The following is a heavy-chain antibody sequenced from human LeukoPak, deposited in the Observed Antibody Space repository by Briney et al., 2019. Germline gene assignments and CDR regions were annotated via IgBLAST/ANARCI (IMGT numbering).Heavy chain of an antibody. CDR2: IKAGNGNT. V-gene: IGHV1-3*01. CDR3: ARSALIAAAGIVY. D-gene: IGHD6-13*01. Sequence: ASVKVSRKASGYTFTSYAMHWVRQAPGQRLEWMGWIKAGNGNTKYSQKFQGRVTITRDTSASTAYMELSSLRSEDTAVYYCARSALIAAAGIVYWGQGTLVTVSS. CDR1: GYTFTSYA. J-gene: IGHJ4*02.